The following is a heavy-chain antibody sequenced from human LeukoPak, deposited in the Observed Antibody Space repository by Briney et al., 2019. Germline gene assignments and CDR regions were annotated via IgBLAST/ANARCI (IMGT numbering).Heavy chain of an antibody. V-gene: IGHV3-74*01. D-gene: IGHD5-18*01. J-gene: IGHJ4*02. CDR3: ARDKTRGLGYSYSKSGNYFDY. CDR1: GFTFSSYW. Sequence: GGSLRLSCAASGFTFSSYWMHWVRQAPGKGLVWVSRINSDGSSTSYADSVKGRFTISRDNAKNSLYLQMNSLRAEDTAVYSCARDKTRGLGYSYSKSGNYFDYWDQGTLVTVSS. CDR2: INSDGSST.